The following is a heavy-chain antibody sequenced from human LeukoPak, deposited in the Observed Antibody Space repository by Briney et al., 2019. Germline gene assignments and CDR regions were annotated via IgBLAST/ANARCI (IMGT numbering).Heavy chain of an antibody. CDR3: AREMVHIMSGHASPCYMDV. D-gene: IGHD2-15*01. Sequence: PSETLSLTCTVSGGSVNEYFWSWIRQPPGRGLEWIGYVYSDGIADYSPSLKGRATISVDSSKNQVSLSLRSATAADTAVYYCAREMVHIMSGHASPCYMDVWGRGTTVVVSS. CDR2: VYSDGIA. CDR1: GGSVNEYF. V-gene: IGHV4-59*02. J-gene: IGHJ6*04.